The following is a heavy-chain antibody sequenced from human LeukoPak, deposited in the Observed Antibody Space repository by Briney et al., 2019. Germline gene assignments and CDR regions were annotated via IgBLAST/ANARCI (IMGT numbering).Heavy chain of an antibody. J-gene: IGHJ4*02. Sequence: PSETLSLTCTVSGGSISSSTYYWGWIRQPPGKGLEWIGSIYYSGSTYYNPSLKSRLTISVDTSKNQFSLKLSSVTAADTAVYYCARGPRWLQDYFNYWGQGTLVTVSS. V-gene: IGHV4-39*07. CDR3: ARGPRWLQDYFNY. D-gene: IGHD5-24*01. CDR2: IYYSGST. CDR1: GGSISSSTYY.